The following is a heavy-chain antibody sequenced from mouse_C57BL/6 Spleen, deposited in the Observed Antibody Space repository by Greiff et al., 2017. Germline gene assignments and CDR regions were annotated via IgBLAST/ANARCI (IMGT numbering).Heavy chain of an antibody. D-gene: IGHD2-1*01. Sequence: QVQLQQSGPELVKPGASVKISCKASGYAFSSSWMNWVKQRPGKGLEWIGRIYPGDGDTNYNGKFKGKATLTADKSSSTAYMQLSSLTSEDSAVYFCARDYGNLFDYWGQGTTLTVSS. CDR2: IYPGDGDT. J-gene: IGHJ2*01. CDR3: ARDYGNLFDY. CDR1: GYAFSSSW. V-gene: IGHV1-82*01.